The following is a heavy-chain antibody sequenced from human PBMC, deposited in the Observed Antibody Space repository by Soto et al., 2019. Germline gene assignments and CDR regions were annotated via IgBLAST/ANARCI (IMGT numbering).Heavy chain of an antibody. CDR1: GFTFSSYA. J-gene: IGHJ6*02. CDR3: AKESIAVAGTFYYYYGMDV. Sequence: EVQLLESGGGLVQPGGSLRLSCAASGFTFSSYAMSWVRQAPGKGLEWVSAISGSGGSTYYADSVKGRFTISRDNSKNTLYLQMNSLRAEDTAVYYCAKESIAVAGTFYYYYGMDVWGQGTTVTVSS. V-gene: IGHV3-23*01. CDR2: ISGSGGST. D-gene: IGHD6-19*01.